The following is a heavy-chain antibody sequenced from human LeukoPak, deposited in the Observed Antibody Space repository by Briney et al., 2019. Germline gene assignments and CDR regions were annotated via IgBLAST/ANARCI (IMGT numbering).Heavy chain of an antibody. J-gene: IGHJ6*03. CDR3: AREVAVAGTRDYYMDV. CDR2: INPSGGST. Sequence: ASVKVSCKASGYTSTSYYMHWVRQAPGQGLEWMGIINPSGGSTSYTQKFQGRVTMTRDMSTSTVYMELSSLRSEDTAVYYCAREVAVAGTRDYYMDVWGKGTTVTVSS. CDR1: GYTSTSYY. V-gene: IGHV1-46*01. D-gene: IGHD6-19*01.